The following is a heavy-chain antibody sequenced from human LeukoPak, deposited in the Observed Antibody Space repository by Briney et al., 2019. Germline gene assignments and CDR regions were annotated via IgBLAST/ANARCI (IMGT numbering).Heavy chain of an antibody. Sequence: SETLSLTCTVSGGSISSGDYYWSWVRQPPGKGLGWIGYISDSGRTYYNPSLKSQVTLSVATSKNEFSLRLSSVTAADTAVYYCARTRVGFCSGGGCYRFFDYWGRGTLVIVSS. CDR1: GGSISSGDYY. V-gene: IGHV4-30-4*01. D-gene: IGHD2-15*01. J-gene: IGHJ4*02. CDR3: ARTRVGFCSGGGCYRFFDY. CDR2: ISDSGRT.